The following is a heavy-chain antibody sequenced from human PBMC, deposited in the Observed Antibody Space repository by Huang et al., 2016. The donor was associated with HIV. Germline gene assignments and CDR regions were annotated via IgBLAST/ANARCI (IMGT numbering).Heavy chain of an antibody. CDR2: IIPSFGTA. Sequence: QVQLVQSGAEVKKPGSSVKVSCKASGGTFSSYAISWVRQAPGQGLEWRGGIIPSFGTANYAQKVQGRGTITADESTSTAYMELSSLRSEDTAVYYCARARGYYDSSVSYYFDYWGQGTLVTVSS. D-gene: IGHD3-22*01. CDR1: GGTFSSYA. V-gene: IGHV1-69*13. CDR3: ARARGYYDSSVSYYFDY. J-gene: IGHJ4*02.